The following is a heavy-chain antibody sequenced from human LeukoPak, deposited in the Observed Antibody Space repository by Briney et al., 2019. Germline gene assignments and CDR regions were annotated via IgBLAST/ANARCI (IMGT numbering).Heavy chain of an antibody. CDR3: AKDGPYYFDY. Sequence: PGGSLRLSCAASGFIFDHYTMHWVRQAPGKGLEWVSLISWDGGSTYYADSVKGRFTISRDNSKNSLSLQMNSLRAEDTALYYCAKDGPYYFDYWGQGTLVTVSS. CDR2: ISWDGGST. J-gene: IGHJ4*02. V-gene: IGHV3-43*01. CDR1: GFIFDHYT.